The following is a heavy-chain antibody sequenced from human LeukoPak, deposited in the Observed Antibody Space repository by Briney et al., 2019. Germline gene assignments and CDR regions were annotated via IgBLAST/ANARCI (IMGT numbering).Heavy chain of an antibody. V-gene: IGHV3-33*06. CDR3: AKTISPYGDYDYYGMDV. CDR2: IWYDGSNK. Sequence: GRSLRLSCAASGFTFSSYGMHWVRQAPGKGLEWVAVIWYDGSNKYYADSVKGRFTISRDNSKNTLYLQMNSLRAEDTAVYYCAKTISPYGDYDYYGMDVWGQGTTVTVSS. D-gene: IGHD4-17*01. CDR1: GFTFSSYG. J-gene: IGHJ6*02.